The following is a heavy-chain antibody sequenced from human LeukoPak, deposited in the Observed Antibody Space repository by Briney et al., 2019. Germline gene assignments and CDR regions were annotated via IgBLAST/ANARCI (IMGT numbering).Heavy chain of an antibody. CDR2: ICYSGST. V-gene: IGHV4-59*12. CDR3: ARKRLSADSFDI. D-gene: IGHD4/OR15-4a*01. Sequence: SETLSLTCTVSGGSISSYYWSWIRQPPGKGLEWIDYICYSGSTNDNPSVKSRVTISVDTSKNQFSLKLSSMTPEDTAVYYCARKRLSADSFDIWGQGTLVTVSS. CDR1: GGSISSYY. J-gene: IGHJ3*02.